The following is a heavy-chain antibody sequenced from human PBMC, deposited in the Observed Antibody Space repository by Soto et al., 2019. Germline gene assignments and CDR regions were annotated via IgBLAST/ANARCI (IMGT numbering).Heavy chain of an antibody. D-gene: IGHD5-12*01. J-gene: IGHJ4*02. CDR2: IYWNDDA. CDR3: VHDGKLGYTGYDRFDY. CDR1: GFSLSTHEVG. Sequence: QITLKESGPTLMKPTQTLTLTCSFSGFSLSTHEVGVVWIRQPPGKALEWLALIYWNDDARYSPSLKNMLTITKDTSKHQVVLTMTNMDPVDTATYYCVHDGKLGYTGYDRFDYWGQGILVTVSS. V-gene: IGHV2-5*01.